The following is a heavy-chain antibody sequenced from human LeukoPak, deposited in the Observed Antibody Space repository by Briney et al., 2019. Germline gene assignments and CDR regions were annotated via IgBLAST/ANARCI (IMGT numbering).Heavy chain of an antibody. CDR3: ARTSITMVSST. V-gene: IGHV1-18*04. D-gene: IGHD3-10*01. Sequence: ASVKVSCKTSGYTFTSYGITWVRQAPGQGLEWLGWISGNNGDTSYAHNVDGRVTMTTDTSTSTGYIELRSLRSDDTAVYYCARTSITMVSSTWGQGTLVIVSS. CDR1: GYTFTSYG. J-gene: IGHJ4*02. CDR2: ISGNNGDT.